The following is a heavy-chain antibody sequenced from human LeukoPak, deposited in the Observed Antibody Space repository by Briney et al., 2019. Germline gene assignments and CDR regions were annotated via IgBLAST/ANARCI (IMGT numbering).Heavy chain of an antibody. CDR2: IYHSGSA. D-gene: IGHD2-21*02. CDR1: GGSISSYY. J-gene: IGHJ4*02. CDR3: ARRLTQFDY. V-gene: IGHV4-59*08. Sequence: SETLSLTCTVSGGSISSYYWSWIRQPPGKGLEWIGSIYHSGSAYYNPSLKSRVTISVDTSKNQFSLKLSSVTAADTAIYYCARRLTQFDYWGQGTLVTVSS.